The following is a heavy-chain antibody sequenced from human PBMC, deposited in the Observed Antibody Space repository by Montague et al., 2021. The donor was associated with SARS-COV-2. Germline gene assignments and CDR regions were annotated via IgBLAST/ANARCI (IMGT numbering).Heavy chain of an antibody. D-gene: IGHD2-21*02. CDR3: ASLAYCGADCFAGWVIFFDS. J-gene: IGHJ4*02. CDR1: GGSFSSYY. CDR2: INHGGSS. Sequence: SETLSLTCAVSGGSFSSYYYCWIRQPAGKGLEWIGEINHGGSSNXNPSRCVRVTMSVDTSKNQFSLKLNSVTVADTAVYYCASLAYCGADCFAGWVIFFDSWGQGTLVTVSS. V-gene: IGHV4-34*01.